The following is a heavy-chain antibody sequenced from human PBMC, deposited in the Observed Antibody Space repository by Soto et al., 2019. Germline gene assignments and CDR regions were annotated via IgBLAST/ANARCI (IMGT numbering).Heavy chain of an antibody. CDR2: IDPGDSYT. CDR3: ARFDFRGNAPVDY. CDR1: GYGFTTYW. Sequence: LVESLKIACNAAGYGFTTYWISWVRQMPWKGLEWMGRIDPGDSYTNYSPSFQGHVTISADKSISTAYLQWSSLKASDTAMYFCARFDFRGNAPVDYWGQGTQVTVSS. D-gene: IGHD3-10*01. V-gene: IGHV5-10-1*01. J-gene: IGHJ4*02.